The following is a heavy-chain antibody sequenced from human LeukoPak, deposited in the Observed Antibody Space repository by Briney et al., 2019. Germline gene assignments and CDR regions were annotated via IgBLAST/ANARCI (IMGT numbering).Heavy chain of an antibody. J-gene: IGHJ6*02. D-gene: IGHD3-10*01. CDR2: ISSSSSYI. CDR1: GFTFSSYS. V-gene: IGHV3-21*01. CDR3: ARDLYYYGSGSFGKYYYYGMDV. Sequence: GGSLRLSCAASGFTFSSYSMNWVRQAPGKGLEWVSSISSSSSYIYYADSVKGRFTISRDNSKNTLYLQMNSLRAEDTAVYYCARDLYYYGSGSFGKYYYYGMDVWGQGTTVTVSS.